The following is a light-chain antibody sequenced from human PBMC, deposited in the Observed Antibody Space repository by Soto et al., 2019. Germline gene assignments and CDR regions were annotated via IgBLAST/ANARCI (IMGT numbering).Light chain of an antibody. CDR2: KAS. Sequence: DIQMTQSPSTLSGSVGDRVTITCRASQSITGWFSWFQQKPGKAPKLLISKASNLESGVPSRFSGSGSGTEFTLTISSLQPDDFATYYCQQYNSYSFGQGTKVDI. V-gene: IGKV1-5*03. J-gene: IGKJ1*01. CDR3: QQYNSYS. CDR1: QSITGW.